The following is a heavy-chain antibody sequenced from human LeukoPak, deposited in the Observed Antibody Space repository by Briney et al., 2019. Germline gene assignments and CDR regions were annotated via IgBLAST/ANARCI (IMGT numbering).Heavy chain of an antibody. V-gene: IGHV1-2*06. Sequence: GASVKVSCKDSGYTFTGYYMHWVRQAPGQGLEWVGRINPNSGCTNYTQKFQGRVTMTRDTSISTAYRELSRLRSDNTAVYYCARWGGYSHYYYMDVWGKGTTVTVSS. CDR1: GYTFTGYY. J-gene: IGHJ6*03. CDR2: INPNSGCT. D-gene: IGHD5-12*01. CDR3: ARWGGYSHYYYMDV.